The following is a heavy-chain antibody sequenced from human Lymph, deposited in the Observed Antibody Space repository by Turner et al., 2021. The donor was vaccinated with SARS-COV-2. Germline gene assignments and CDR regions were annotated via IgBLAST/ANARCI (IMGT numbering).Heavy chain of an antibody. CDR3: ARDLSPIRVVVVPAARSRYYYDMDV. V-gene: IGHV1-69*01. CDR2: IIPIFGTA. CDR1: GGIFNSYA. J-gene: IGHJ6*02. Sequence: QMQLVQSGAEVKKPGSSVKVSCKASGGIFNSYAISWVRQAPGQGLEWMGGIIPIFGTANYAQKFQGRVTISADESTSTAYMELSSLRSEDTAVYYCARDLSPIRVVVVPAARSRYYYDMDVWGQGTTVTVSS. D-gene: IGHD2-2*01.